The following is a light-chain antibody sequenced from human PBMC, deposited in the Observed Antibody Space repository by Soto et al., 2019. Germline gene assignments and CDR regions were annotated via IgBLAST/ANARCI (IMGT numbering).Light chain of an antibody. CDR1: SSNIGSNY. J-gene: IGLJ1*01. CDR3: AAWDDSLNAYV. Sequence: QSVVTQPPSASGTPGQTVTISCSGSSSNIGSNYVYWYQQLPGTAPKLLIYSNNQRPSGVPDRFSGSKSGTSASLAISGLQSEDEADYYCAAWDDSLNAYVFGTGTKLTVL. V-gene: IGLV1-44*01. CDR2: SNN.